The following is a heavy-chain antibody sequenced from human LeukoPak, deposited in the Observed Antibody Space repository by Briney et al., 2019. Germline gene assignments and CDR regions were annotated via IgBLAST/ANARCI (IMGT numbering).Heavy chain of an antibody. V-gene: IGHV1-69*01. CDR2: IIPIFGTA. J-gene: IGHJ6*02. CDR1: GGTFSSYA. Sequence: ASVKVSCKASGGTFSSYAISWVRQAPGQGLEWMGGIIPIFGTANYAQKFQGRVTITADESTSTAYMELSSLRSEGTAVYYCARVSQYYYYYGMDVWGQGTTVTVSS. CDR3: ARVSQYYYYYGMDV.